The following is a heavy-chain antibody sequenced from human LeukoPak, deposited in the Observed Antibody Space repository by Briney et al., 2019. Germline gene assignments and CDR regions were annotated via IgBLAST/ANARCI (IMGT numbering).Heavy chain of an antibody. CDR3: ARDFMYNTNCPGC. V-gene: IGHV3-30*03. J-gene: IGHJ4*02. Sequence: PGGSLRLSCVASGFAFSTYGMHWVRQAPGKGLEWVAVIANDAKTTYYADSVKGRVTISRDNSKNTLYLQMNSLRAEDTAVYYCARDFMYNTNCPGCWGQGTLVTVTS. CDR1: GFAFSTYG. CDR2: IANDAKTT. D-gene: IGHD2-2*01.